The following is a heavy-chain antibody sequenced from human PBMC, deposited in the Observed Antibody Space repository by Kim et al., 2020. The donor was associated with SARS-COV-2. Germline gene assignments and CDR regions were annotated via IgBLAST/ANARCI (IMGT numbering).Heavy chain of an antibody. CDR3: ARDSWGDIVVVVAATLDY. V-gene: IGHV1-18*04. CDR2: ISAYNGNT. J-gene: IGHJ4*02. D-gene: IGHD2-15*01. Sequence: ASVKVSCKASGYTFTSYGISWVRQAPGQGLEWMGWISAYNGNTNYAQKLQGRVTMTTDTSTSTAYMELRSLRSDDTAVYYCARDSWGDIVVVVAATLDYCGQGTLVTVSS. CDR1: GYTFTSYG.